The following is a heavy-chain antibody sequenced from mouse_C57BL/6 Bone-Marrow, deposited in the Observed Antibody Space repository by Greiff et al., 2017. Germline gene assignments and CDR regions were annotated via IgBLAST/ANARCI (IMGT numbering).Heavy chain of an antibody. CDR3: ASWDALYYAMDY. D-gene: IGHD4-1*01. CDR2: INPSSGYT. CDR1: GYTFTSYT. Sequence: VKLMESGAELARPGASVKMSCKASGYTFTSYTMHWVKQRPGQGLEWIGYINPSSGYTKYNQKFKDKDTLTADKSSSTAYMQLSSLTSEDSAVYYCASWDALYYAMDYWGQGTSVTVAS. J-gene: IGHJ4*01. V-gene: IGHV1-4*01.